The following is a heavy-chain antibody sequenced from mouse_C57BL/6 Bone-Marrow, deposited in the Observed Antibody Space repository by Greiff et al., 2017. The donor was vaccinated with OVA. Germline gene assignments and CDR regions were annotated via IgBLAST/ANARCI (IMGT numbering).Heavy chain of an antibody. CDR1: GYTFTDYY. CDR3: ARAYYYGSRNY. D-gene: IGHD1-1*01. J-gene: IGHJ2*01. CDR2: INPYNGGT. Sequence: VQLKESGPVLVKPGASVKMSCKASGYTFTDYYMNWVKQSHGKSLEWIGVINPYNGGTSYNQKFKGKATLTVDKSSSTAYMELNSLTSEDSAVYYCARAYYYGSRNYWGQGTTLTVSS. V-gene: IGHV1-19*01.